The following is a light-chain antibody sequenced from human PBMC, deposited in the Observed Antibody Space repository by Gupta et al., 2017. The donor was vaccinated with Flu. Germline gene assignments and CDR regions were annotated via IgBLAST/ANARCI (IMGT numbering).Light chain of an antibody. Sequence: QSALAQPPSASGSPGQSVTISCTGTSSDVGGYNFVSWYQQHPGKAPKLMIYEVNKRPSGVPARFSGSKSGNTASLTVSGLQPEDEADYYCSSYAGSNNLVFGGGTKLTVL. V-gene: IGLV2-8*01. CDR3: SSYAGSNNLV. CDR1: SSDVGGYNF. CDR2: EVN. J-gene: IGLJ2*01.